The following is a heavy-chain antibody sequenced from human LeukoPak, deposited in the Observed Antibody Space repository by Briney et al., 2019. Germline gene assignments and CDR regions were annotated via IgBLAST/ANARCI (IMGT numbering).Heavy chain of an antibody. CDR1: GGSFSGYY. D-gene: IGHD2-15*01. CDR2: IYYSGST. Sequence: SETLSLTCAVYGGSFSGYYWSWIRQPPGKGLEWIGYIYYSGSTNYNPSLKSRVTISVDTSKNQFSLKLSSVTAADTAVYHCARGSGPGVPFDYWGQGTLVTVSS. V-gene: IGHV4-59*01. J-gene: IGHJ4*02. CDR3: ARGSGPGVPFDY.